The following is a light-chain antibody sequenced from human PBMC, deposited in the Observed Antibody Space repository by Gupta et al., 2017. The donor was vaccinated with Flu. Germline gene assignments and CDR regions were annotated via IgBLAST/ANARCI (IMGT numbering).Light chain of an antibody. CDR2: DAS. V-gene: IGKV1-33*01. Sequence: MTQSPSSLSASLGDRVTITCQASQNITKYLNWFQQKPGEAPKLLISDASNPEPGVPSRFSGSRSGTAFTFTISSLQSEDIATYYCQQYDSLPLTFGGGTKVEIK. CDR3: QQYDSLPLT. J-gene: IGKJ4*01. CDR1: QNITKY.